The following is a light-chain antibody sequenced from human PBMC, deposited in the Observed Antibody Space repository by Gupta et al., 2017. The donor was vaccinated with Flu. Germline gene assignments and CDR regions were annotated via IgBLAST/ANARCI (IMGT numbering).Light chain of an antibody. CDR2: DVS. V-gene: IGLV2-11*01. J-gene: IGLJ3*02. CDR1: SSDVGGYNY. Sequence: QSALTQTGSVSGSPGQSVTISCTGTSSDVGGYNYVSWYQQHPGKAPKLMVYDVSKRPSGVPDCFSASKSGNTASLTISVLQDEEVADYYRSSHACSYTLVFGGGTKLTVL. CDR3: SSHACSYTLV.